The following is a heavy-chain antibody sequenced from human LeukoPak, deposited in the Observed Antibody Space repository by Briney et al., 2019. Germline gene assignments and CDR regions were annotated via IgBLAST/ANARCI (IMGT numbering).Heavy chain of an antibody. J-gene: IGHJ1*01. CDR2: ISGYAGNT. CDR1: GYTFTSYG. CDR3: AGVLIRSIAVAGAEYFQH. Sequence: ASVKVSCKASGYTFTSYGISWVRQAPGQGLEWMGWISGYAGNTNYAQKLQGRVTMTTDTSTSTAYMELRSLRSDDTAVYYCAGVLIRSIAVAGAEYFQHWGQGTLVTVSS. D-gene: IGHD6-19*01. V-gene: IGHV1-18*01.